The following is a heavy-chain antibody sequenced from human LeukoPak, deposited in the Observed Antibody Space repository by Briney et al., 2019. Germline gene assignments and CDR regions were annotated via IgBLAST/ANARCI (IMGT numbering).Heavy chain of an antibody. D-gene: IGHD6-13*01. V-gene: IGHV4-39*01. CDR1: GGSISSSSYY. Sequence: SETLSLTCTVSGGSISSSSYYWGWIRQPPGKGLEWIGSIYYSGSTYYNPSLKSRVTISVDTSKNQFSLKLSPVTAADTAVYYCARLGSSSWFDYWGQGTLVTVSS. CDR2: IYYSGST. J-gene: IGHJ4*02. CDR3: ARLGSSSWFDY.